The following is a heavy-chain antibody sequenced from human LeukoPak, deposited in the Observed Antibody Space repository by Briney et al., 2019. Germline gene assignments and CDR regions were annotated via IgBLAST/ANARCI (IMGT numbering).Heavy chain of an antibody. CDR3: ARGCSSTSCDPYYYYAMDV. V-gene: IGHV4-59*01. CDR2: IYYSGSS. J-gene: IGHJ6*02. Sequence: SETLSLTCTVSGGSISSYYWNWIRQPPGKALEWIGYIYYSGSSNYNPSLKSRVTISVDTSKNQFSLKLSSVTAADAAVYYCARGCSSTSCDPYYYYAMDVWGQGTTVTVSS. D-gene: IGHD2-2*01. CDR1: GGSISSYY.